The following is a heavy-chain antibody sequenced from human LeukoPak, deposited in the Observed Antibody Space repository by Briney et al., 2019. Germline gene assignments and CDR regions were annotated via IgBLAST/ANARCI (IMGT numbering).Heavy chain of an antibody. CDR2: TYYRSTWYN. J-gene: IGHJ5*02. D-gene: IGHD2-2*01. Sequence: SQTLSLTCAISGDSVSSNSVTWNWIRQSPSRGLEWLGRTYYRSTWYNDYAVSVRGRITVNPDTSKDQFSLHLNSVTPEDTAVYYCARRLTQYDCFDPWGQGILVTVSS. CDR3: ARRLTQYDCFDP. V-gene: IGHV6-1*01. CDR1: GDSVSSNSVT.